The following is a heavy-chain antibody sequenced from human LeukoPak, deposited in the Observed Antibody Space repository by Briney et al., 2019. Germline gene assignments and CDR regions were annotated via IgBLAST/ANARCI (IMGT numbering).Heavy chain of an antibody. J-gene: IGHJ6*03. V-gene: IGHV3-48*03. CDR1: GFTFSRYE. Sequence: GGSLRLSCAACGFTFSRYEMSWFRQAPGKGLGWVSYFSSSGATIYYAHSVKGRFTISRDNAKNSVHLQMNSLRAEDTAVYYGAATWGTYYYYMDVWGKGTTVTISS. D-gene: IGHD3-16*01. CDR3: AATWGTYYYYMDV. CDR2: FSSSGATI.